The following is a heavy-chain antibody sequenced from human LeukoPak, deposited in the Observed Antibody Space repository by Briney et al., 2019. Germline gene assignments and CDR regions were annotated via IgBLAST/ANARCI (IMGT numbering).Heavy chain of an antibody. J-gene: IGHJ4*02. CDR3: ARHTDYSFDY. CDR2: IKQDGSEK. Sequence: GGSLRLSCAASGFTFNIYWMTWVRQTPGKGLECVAYIKQDGSEKDYMDSVKGRFTISRDNAKNSLYLHMTTLRAEDTAVYYCARHTDYSFDYLGRGTLVTVSS. D-gene: IGHD5-18*01. V-gene: IGHV3-7*01. CDR1: GFTFNIYW.